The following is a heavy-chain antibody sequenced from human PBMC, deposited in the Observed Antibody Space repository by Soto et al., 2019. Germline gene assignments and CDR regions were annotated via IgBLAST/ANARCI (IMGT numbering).Heavy chain of an antibody. CDR2: IVVGSGST. Sequence: ASVKVSCKASGFTFTTSAVEWVRQARGQRREGIGWIVVGSGSTIYAQKFRERVTITRGMCTGTASMHLTSLRSEDTAVYYCAAPSKGGYYYGMDVWGQGATVTVSS. D-gene: IGHD3-16*01. CDR1: GFTFTTSA. J-gene: IGHJ6*02. V-gene: IGHV1-58*01. CDR3: AAPSKGGYYYGMDV.